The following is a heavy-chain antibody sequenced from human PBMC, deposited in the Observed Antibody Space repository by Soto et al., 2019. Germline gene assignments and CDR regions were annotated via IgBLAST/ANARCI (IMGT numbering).Heavy chain of an antibody. CDR2: INPSDSYT. V-gene: IGHV5-10-1*01. Sequence: PGESLKISCQGSGYSFTSYWIGWVRQGPGKGLEWMGRINPSDSYTTYSPSFQGHVTISTDKSFSTAYLQWSGLKASDTAVYYCARLGYCTGTSCYTFDSWGQGTLVTVSS. CDR3: ARLGYCTGTSCYTFDS. CDR1: GYSFTSYW. J-gene: IGHJ4*02. D-gene: IGHD2-2*02.